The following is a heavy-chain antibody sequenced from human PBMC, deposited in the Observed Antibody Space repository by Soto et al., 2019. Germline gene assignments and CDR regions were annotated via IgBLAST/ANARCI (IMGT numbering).Heavy chain of an antibody. V-gene: IGHV1-69*13. Sequence: SVKVSCKASGGTLSSYAISWVRQAPGQGLEWMGGIIPIFGTANYAQKFQGRVTITADESTSTAYMELSSLRSEDTAVYYCARAGKSITIFGVVTDYYYYGMDVWGQGTTVTVSS. D-gene: IGHD3-3*01. J-gene: IGHJ6*02. CDR2: IIPIFGTA. CDR1: GGTLSSYA. CDR3: ARAGKSITIFGVVTDYYYYGMDV.